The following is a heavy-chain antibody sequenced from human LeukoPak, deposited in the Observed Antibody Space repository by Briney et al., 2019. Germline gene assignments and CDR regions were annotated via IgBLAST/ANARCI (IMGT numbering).Heavy chain of an antibody. D-gene: IGHD6-19*01. Sequence: HPGGPLRLSCETSGFTFGSYAMHWVRQAPGKGPEWVAVVSYDGSNKYYADSVKDRFTISRDNSKNTLYLQIHSLRAEDTAVYYCAKSRSGWHPVWGQGTMVTVSS. CDR1: GFTFGSYA. CDR3: AKSRSGWHPV. V-gene: IGHV3-30*18. CDR2: VSYDGSNK. J-gene: IGHJ3*01.